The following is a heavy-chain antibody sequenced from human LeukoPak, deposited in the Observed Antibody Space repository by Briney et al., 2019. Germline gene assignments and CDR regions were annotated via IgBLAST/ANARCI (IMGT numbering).Heavy chain of an antibody. CDR3: VREARESGGFDY. J-gene: IGHJ4*02. CDR1: GFTFDDYA. D-gene: IGHD5-24*01. Sequence: GGSLRLSCAASGFTFDDYAMHWVRQAPGKGLEWVSGISWNSGSIGYADSVKGRFTISRDNAKNSLYLQMNSLRAEDTAVYYCVREARESGGFDYWGQGTLVTVSS. V-gene: IGHV3-9*01. CDR2: ISWNSGSI.